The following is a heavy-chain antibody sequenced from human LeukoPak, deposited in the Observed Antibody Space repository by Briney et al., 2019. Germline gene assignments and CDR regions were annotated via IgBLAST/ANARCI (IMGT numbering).Heavy chain of an antibody. CDR3: ARDLGSIGGNYGVYYYGMDV. CDR2: INTNTGNP. D-gene: IGHD1-26*01. CDR1: GYTFTSYA. V-gene: IGHV7-4-1*02. J-gene: IGHJ6*02. Sequence: GASVKVSCKASGYTFTSYAMNWVRQAPGQGLEWMGWINTNTGNPTYAQGFTGRFVFSLDTSVSTAYLQISSLKAEDTAVYYCARDLGSIGGNYGVYYYGMDVWGQGTTVTVSS.